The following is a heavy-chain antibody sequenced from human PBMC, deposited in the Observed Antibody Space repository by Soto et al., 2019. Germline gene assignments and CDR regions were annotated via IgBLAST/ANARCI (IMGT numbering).Heavy chain of an antibody. CDR1: GFTFSGSA. Sequence: GGSLRLSCAASGFTFSGSAMHWVRQASGKGLEWVGRIRSKANSYATAYAASVKGRFTISRDDSKNTAYLQMNSLKTEDTAVYYCTRHVKTTMTTYLYYYYMDVWGKGTTVTVSS. CDR2: IRSKANSYAT. CDR3: TRHVKTTMTTYLYYYYMDV. V-gene: IGHV3-73*01. D-gene: IGHD4-17*01. J-gene: IGHJ6*03.